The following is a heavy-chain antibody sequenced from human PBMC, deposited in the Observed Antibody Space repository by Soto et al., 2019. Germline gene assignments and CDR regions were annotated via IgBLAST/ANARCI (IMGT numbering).Heavy chain of an antibody. V-gene: IGHV1-18*01. J-gene: IGHJ6*02. CDR3: PRDWGRSNYYYGMDV. Sequence: ASLTVSCKDSGYTFTSYGISWVRQAPGQGIEWMGWISAYNGNTNYAQKLQGRVTMTTDTSTSTAYMELRSLRSDDTAVYSCPRDWGRSNYYYGMDVWAQRTTVTASS. D-gene: IGHD3-16*01. CDR2: ISAYNGNT. CDR1: GYTFTSYG.